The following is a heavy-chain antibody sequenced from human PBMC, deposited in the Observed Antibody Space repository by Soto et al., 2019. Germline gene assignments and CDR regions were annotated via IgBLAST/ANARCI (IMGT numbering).Heavy chain of an antibody. V-gene: IGHV4-59*01. D-gene: IGHD3-3*01. J-gene: IGHJ4*02. Sequence: SETLSLTCTVSGGSISSYYWSWIRQPPGKGLEWIGYIYYSGSTNYNPSLKSRVTISVDTSKNQFSLKLSSVTAADTAVYYCARGTTIFGVVTPPDYWGQGTLVTSPQ. CDR1: GGSISSYY. CDR2: IYYSGST. CDR3: ARGTTIFGVVTPPDY.